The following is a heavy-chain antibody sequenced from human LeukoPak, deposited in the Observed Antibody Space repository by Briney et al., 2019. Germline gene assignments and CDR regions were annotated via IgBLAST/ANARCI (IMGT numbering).Heavy chain of an antibody. CDR3: ARGYYYGSGYYYGMDV. CDR1: GYTFTGYY. Sequence: VASVKVSCKASGYTFTGYYMHWVRQAPGQGLEWMGWINPNSGGTNYSQKFQGRVTITRDTSASTAYMELSSLRSEDTAVYYCARGYYYGSGYYYGMDVWGQGTTVTVSS. J-gene: IGHJ6*02. CDR2: INPNSGGT. D-gene: IGHD3-10*01. V-gene: IGHV1-2*02.